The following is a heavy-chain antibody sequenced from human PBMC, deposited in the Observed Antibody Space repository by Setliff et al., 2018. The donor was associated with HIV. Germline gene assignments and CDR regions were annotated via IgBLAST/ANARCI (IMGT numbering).Heavy chain of an antibody. Sequence: LSLTCTVSGGSISSHYWSWIRQPPGKGLEWIGSIFYSGSTNYNPSLKSRVTISVDTSKNQFSLKLNSVTAADTAVYYCARDSGIAVAGRLGYWGQGTLVTVS. V-gene: IGHV4-59*11. CDR2: IFYSGST. J-gene: IGHJ4*02. D-gene: IGHD6-19*01. CDR1: GGSISSHY. CDR3: ARDSGIAVAGRLGY.